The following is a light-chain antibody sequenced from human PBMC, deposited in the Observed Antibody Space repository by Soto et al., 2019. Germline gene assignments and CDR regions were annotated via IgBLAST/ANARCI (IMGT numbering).Light chain of an antibody. Sequence: QSALTQPASVSGSPGQSITISCTGTSSDVGSYDLVSWYQHHPGTAPKLLIYEGTKRPSGISDRFSGSKSGNTASLTISALQAEDEADYYCCSYAGGYTYVFGTGTKLTVL. CDR1: SSDVGSYDL. CDR2: EGT. J-gene: IGLJ1*01. CDR3: CSYAGGYTYV. V-gene: IGLV2-23*01.